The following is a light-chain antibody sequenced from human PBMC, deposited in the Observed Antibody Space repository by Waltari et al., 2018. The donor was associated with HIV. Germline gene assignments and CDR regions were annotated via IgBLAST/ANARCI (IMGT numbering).Light chain of an antibody. Sequence: EIVLTQSPGTLSLSPGERATLSCRASQSVSSSYLAWYQQKPGHAPRLLIYGASSRATGIPDRFSGSGSGTDFTITISRLEPEDFAVYYCQQYGSSPPTYTFGQGTKLEIK. J-gene: IGKJ2*01. CDR3: QQYGSSPPTYT. V-gene: IGKV3-20*01. CDR1: QSVSSSY. CDR2: GAS.